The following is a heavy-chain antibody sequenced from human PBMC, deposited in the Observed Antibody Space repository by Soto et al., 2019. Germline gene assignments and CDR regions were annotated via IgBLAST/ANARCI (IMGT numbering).Heavy chain of an antibody. CDR2: IKSKTDGGTT. CDR1: GFTFSNAW. D-gene: IGHD3-10*01. Sequence: LSLTCAASGFTFSNAWMSWVRQAPGKGLEWVGRIKSKTDGGTTDYAAPVKGRFTISRDDSKNTLYLQMNSLKTEDTAVYYCTTAPILLWFGELNDYWGQGTLVTVSS. J-gene: IGHJ4*02. CDR3: TTAPILLWFGELNDY. V-gene: IGHV3-15*01.